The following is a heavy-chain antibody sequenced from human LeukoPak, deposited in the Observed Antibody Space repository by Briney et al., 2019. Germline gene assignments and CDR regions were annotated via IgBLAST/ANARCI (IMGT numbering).Heavy chain of an antibody. CDR2: ISGSGGST. V-gene: IGHV3-23*01. CDR3: ARESPIAVAGN. J-gene: IGHJ4*02. D-gene: IGHD6-19*01. CDR1: GFTFSSYA. Sequence: PGGSLRLSCAASGFTFSSYAMSWVRQAPEKGLEWVSAISGSGGSTYYADSVKGRFTISRDNSKSTLFLQMNSPRAEDTALYYCARESPIAVAGNWGQGTLVTVSS.